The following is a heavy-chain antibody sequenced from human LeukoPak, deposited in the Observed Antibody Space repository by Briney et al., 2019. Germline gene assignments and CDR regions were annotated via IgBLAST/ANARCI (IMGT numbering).Heavy chain of an antibody. CDR1: GFTFSSYW. J-gene: IGHJ1*01. CDR2: IKQDGSEK. CDR3: ARATYFGSGNYIEQ. Sequence: GGSLRLSCAASGFTFSSYWMSWVRQAPGKGLEWVANIKQDGSEKYYVDSVKGRFTISRDNAKNSLYLQMNSLRAEDTAVYYCARATYFGSGNYIEQCGQGTLVTVSS. D-gene: IGHD3-10*01. V-gene: IGHV3-7*01.